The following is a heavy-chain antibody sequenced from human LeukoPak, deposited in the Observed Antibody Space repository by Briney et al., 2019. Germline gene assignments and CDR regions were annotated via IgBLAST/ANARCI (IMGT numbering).Heavy chain of an antibody. D-gene: IGHD4-11*01. CDR3: AKGGSSYSEMDY. V-gene: IGHV3-23*01. CDR2: LSASGGLT. J-gene: IGHJ4*02. Sequence: GGSLRLSCASCGFIYSIYAMSWVRQAPGKGLECVSGLSASGGLTYYSDSLKGRFTIPRDNSKNTLYLQMNSLRAEDTAVYYCAKGGSSYSEMDYWGQGTLVTVSS. CDR1: GFIYSIYA.